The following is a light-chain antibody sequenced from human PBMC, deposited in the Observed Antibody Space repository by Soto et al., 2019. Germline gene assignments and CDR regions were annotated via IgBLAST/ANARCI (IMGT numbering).Light chain of an antibody. V-gene: IGLV2-14*01. J-gene: IGLJ2*01. CDR1: SSDVGGYNY. CDR3: SSYTSSSTLVV. CDR2: DVS. Sequence: QSALTQPASVSGSPGQSIPISCTGTSSDVGGYNYVSWYQQHPGKAPKLMIYDVSTRPSGVSNRFSGSKSGNTASLTISGLQAEDEADYYCSSYTSSSTLVVFVGGTKLAVL.